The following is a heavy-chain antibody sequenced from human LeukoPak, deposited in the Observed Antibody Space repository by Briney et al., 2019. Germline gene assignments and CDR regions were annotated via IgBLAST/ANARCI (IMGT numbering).Heavy chain of an antibody. J-gene: IGHJ3*02. Sequence: ASVKVSCKASGYTFTGYYMHWVRQAPGQGLEWMGWINPNSGGTNYAQKFQGRVTMTRDTSISTAYMELSRLRSDDTAVYYCARSDPSTDAFDIWGQGTMVTVSS. CDR1: GYTFTGYY. CDR3: ARSDPSTDAFDI. D-gene: IGHD5/OR15-5a*01. CDR2: INPNSGGT. V-gene: IGHV1-2*02.